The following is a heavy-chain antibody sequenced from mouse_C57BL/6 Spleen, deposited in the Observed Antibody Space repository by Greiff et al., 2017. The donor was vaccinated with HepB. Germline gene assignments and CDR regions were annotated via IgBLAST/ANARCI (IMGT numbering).Heavy chain of an antibody. D-gene: IGHD1-1*01. J-gene: IGHJ2*01. Sequence: QVQLQQPGAELVMPGASVKLSCKASGYTFTSYWMHWVKQRPGQGLEWIGEIDPSDSYPNYNQKFKGKSTLTVDKSSSTAHMQLSSLTSEDSAVYYCARGGGLFLDYWGQGTTLTVSS. CDR2: IDPSDSYP. CDR3: ARGGGLFLDY. CDR1: GYTFTSYW. V-gene: IGHV1-69*01.